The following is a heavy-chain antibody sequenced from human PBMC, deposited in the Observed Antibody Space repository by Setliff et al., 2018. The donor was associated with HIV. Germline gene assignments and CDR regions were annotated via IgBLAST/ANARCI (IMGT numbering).Heavy chain of an antibody. CDR1: GGFIGTYY. CDR2: VYYTGST. CDR3: ARGRVTLNGVAAGHHYMDV. D-gene: IGHD3-3*01. J-gene: IGHJ6*03. V-gene: IGHV4-59*13. Sequence: SETLSLTCTVSGGFIGTYYWSWIRQSPGKGLEWIGSVYYTGSTNYNPSLESRVTMSVDTSKNQFSLRLMSLTAADTAIYYCARGRVTLNGVAAGHHYMDVWGKGTTVTVSS.